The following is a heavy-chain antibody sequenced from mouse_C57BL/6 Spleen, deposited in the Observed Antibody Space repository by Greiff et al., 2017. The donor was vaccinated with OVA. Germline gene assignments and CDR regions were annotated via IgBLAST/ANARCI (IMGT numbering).Heavy chain of an antibody. CDR2: INPNNGGT. Sequence: EVQGVESGPELVKPGASVKMSCKASGYTFTDYNMHWVKQSHGKSLEWIGYINPNNGGTSYNQKFKGKATLTVNKSSSTAYMELRSLTSEDSAVYYCARRDYDYDGAWFAYWGQGTLVTVSA. D-gene: IGHD2-4*01. CDR1: GYTFTDYN. V-gene: IGHV1-22*01. J-gene: IGHJ3*01. CDR3: ARRDYDYDGAWFAY.